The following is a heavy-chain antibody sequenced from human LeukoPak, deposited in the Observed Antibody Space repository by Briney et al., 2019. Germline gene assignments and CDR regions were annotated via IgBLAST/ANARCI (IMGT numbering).Heavy chain of an antibody. J-gene: IGHJ6*02. D-gene: IGHD5-12*01. CDR1: GGTFSSYA. V-gene: IGHV1-69*13. Sequence: VASVKVSCKASGGTFSSYAISWVRQAPGQGLEWMGGIIPIFGTANYAQKFQGRATITADESTSTAYMELSSLRSEDTAVYYCARRGNYSGYDYYYYYGMDVWGQGTTVTVSS. CDR3: ARRGNYSGYDYYYYYGMDV. CDR2: IIPIFGTA.